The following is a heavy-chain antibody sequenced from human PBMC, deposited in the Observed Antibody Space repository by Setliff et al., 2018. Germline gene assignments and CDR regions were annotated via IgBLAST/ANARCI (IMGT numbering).Heavy chain of an antibody. Sequence: SETLSLTCTVSGASISSDGYYWSWIRQYPGKGLEWIGYIYYSGSTNYNPTLKSRVTISLDTSENQFSLELTSVTAADTAVYYCARSRPIAVKGGVFAVWGRGTLVTVSS. J-gene: IGHJ2*01. CDR2: IYYSGST. V-gene: IGHV4-31*03. CDR1: GASISSDGYY. D-gene: IGHD6-19*01. CDR3: ARSRPIAVKGGVFAV.